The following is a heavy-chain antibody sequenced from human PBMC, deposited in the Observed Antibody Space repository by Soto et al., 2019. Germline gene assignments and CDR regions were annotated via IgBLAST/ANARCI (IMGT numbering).Heavy chain of an antibody. CDR1: GSTFGDYA. D-gene: IGHD1-1*01. V-gene: IGHV3-49*04. Sequence: GGSLRLSCTASGSTFGDYAMSWVRQAPGKGLEWVGFIRSKAYGGTTEYAASVKGRFTISRDDSKSIAYLQMNSLKTEDAAVYYCTRLNWKDGGGGMDVWGQGTTVTVSS. CDR3: TRLNWKDGGGGMDV. J-gene: IGHJ6*02. CDR2: IRSKAYGGTT.